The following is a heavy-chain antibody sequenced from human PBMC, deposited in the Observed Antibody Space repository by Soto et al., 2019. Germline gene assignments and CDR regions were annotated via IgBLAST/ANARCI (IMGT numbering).Heavy chain of an antibody. Sequence: QVQLVQSGAEVKKPGSSVKVSCKASGGTFSSYAISWVRQAPGQGLEWLGGIIPIIGTANYAQKFQGRVTITADKSTSTAYMELSSLRSEDTAVYYCAREAGEGSWLPPYGMDVWGQGTTVTVSS. V-gene: IGHV1-69*06. CDR2: IIPIIGTA. J-gene: IGHJ6*02. D-gene: IGHD6-19*01. CDR3: AREAGEGSWLPPYGMDV. CDR1: GGTFSSYA.